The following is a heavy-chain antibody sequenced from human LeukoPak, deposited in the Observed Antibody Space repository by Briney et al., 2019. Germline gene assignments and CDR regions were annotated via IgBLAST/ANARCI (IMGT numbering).Heavy chain of an antibody. CDR1: GFTFSKVW. D-gene: IGHD2-2*01. Sequence: GGSLRLSCAASGFTFSKVWKSWVRQAPGKGLEWVGRIKSKSDGGTTDYAAPVKGRFTISGDDSKNTLYLQMNSLKTEDTAVYYCTTDLYCSSTSCLFFDYWGQGTLVPVSS. CDR3: TTDLYCSSTSCLFFDY. J-gene: IGHJ4*02. V-gene: IGHV3-15*01. CDR2: IKSKSDGGTT.